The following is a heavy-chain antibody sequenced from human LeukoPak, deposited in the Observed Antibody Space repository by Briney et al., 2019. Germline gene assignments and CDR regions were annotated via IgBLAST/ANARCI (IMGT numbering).Heavy chain of an antibody. CDR2: IKQDGSEK. CDR1: GFTFSSYW. J-gene: IGHJ4*02. V-gene: IGHV3-7*01. CDR3: ARAAGNDYVWGSYRPYYFDY. Sequence: GGSLRLSCAASGFTFSSYWMSWVRQAPGKGLEWVANIKQDGSEKYYVDSVKGRFTISRDNAKNPLYLQMNSLRAEDTAVYYCARAAGNDYVWGSYRPYYFDYWGQGTLVTVSS. D-gene: IGHD3-16*02.